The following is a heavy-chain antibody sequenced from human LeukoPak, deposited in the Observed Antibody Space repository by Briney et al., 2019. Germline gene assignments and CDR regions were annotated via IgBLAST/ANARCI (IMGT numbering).Heavy chain of an antibody. Sequence: GGSLRLSCAASGFTFSDYYMSWIRQAPGKGLEWVSYLSSSSSYTNYADSVKGRFTISRDNAKTSLYLQMNSLRAEDTAVYYCAREAVVITSYDAFDIWGQGTMVTVSS. V-gene: IGHV3-11*05. J-gene: IGHJ3*02. CDR1: GFTFSDYY. D-gene: IGHD3-22*01. CDR2: LSSSSSYT. CDR3: AREAVVITSYDAFDI.